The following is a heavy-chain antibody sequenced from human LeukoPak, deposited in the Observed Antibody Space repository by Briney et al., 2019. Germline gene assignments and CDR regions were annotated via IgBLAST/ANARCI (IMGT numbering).Heavy chain of an antibody. J-gene: IGHJ6*02. CDR1: GFTFSSYA. CDR2: ISYDRSNK. D-gene: IGHD5-18*01. Sequence: GGSLRLSCAASGFTFSSYAMHWVRQAPGKGLEWVAVISYDRSNKYYADSVKGRFTISRDNSKNTLYLQMNSLRAEDTAVYYCASRGYSYDDYYYGMDVWGQGTTVTVSS. V-gene: IGHV3-30-3*01. CDR3: ASRGYSYDDYYYGMDV.